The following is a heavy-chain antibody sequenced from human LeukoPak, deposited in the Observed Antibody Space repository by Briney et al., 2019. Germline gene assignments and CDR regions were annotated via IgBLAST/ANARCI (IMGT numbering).Heavy chain of an antibody. CDR1: GYTFTGYY. J-gene: IGHJ4*02. CDR2: ISGYNGDT. CDR3: ARESSGLPGTREFDY. V-gene: IGHV1-18*04. D-gene: IGHD6-13*01. Sequence: ASVKVSCKASGYTFTGYYMHWVRQAPGQGLEWIGWISGYNGDTKYAQKLQGRVTMTTDTSTSTAYMDLRSLRSDDTAVYYCARESSGLPGTREFDYWGQGTLVTVSS.